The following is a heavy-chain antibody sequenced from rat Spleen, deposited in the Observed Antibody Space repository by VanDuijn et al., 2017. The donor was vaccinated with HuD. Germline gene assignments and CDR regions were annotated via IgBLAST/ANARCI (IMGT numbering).Heavy chain of an antibody. V-gene: IGHV5-22*01. CDR1: GFTFSDYY. CDR3: ARPSTETYCFDY. Sequence: EVQLVESDGGLVQPGRSLKLSCAASGFTFSDYYMAWVRQAPTKGLEWVASISYEGSSTYYGDSVKGRFTISRDNAKNTLYLQMNSLRSEDTATYYCARPSTETYCFDYWGQGVMVTVSS. D-gene: IGHD1-11*01. CDR2: ISYEGSST. J-gene: IGHJ2*01.